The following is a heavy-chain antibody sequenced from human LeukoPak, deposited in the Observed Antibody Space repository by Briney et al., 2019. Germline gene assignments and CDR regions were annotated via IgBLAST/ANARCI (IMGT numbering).Heavy chain of an antibody. Sequence: GASVKVSCKASGYTFTSYGISWARQAPGQGLEWMGWISAYNGNTNYAQKLQGRVTMTTDTSTSTAYMELRSLRSDDTAVYYCARAYCGGDCYSGMLGYWGQGTLVTVSS. V-gene: IGHV1-18*01. CDR3: ARAYCGGDCYSGMLGY. D-gene: IGHD2-21*02. CDR1: GYTFTSYG. J-gene: IGHJ4*02. CDR2: ISAYNGNT.